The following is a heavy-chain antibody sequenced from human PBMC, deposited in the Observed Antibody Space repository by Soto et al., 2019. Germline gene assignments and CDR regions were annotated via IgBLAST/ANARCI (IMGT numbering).Heavy chain of an antibody. J-gene: IGHJ4*02. V-gene: IGHV4-59*11. CDR1: GGSINNHY. CDR3: ARDPTDYFAY. Sequence: SETLSLTCSVSGGSINNHYWSWIRQPPGKGLEWIGYVYYTGSTNYNPSLKSRVTISVDTSKNQFSLKLSSVTAADTAVYYCARDPTDYFAYWGQRTLDPVSS. CDR2: VYYTGST.